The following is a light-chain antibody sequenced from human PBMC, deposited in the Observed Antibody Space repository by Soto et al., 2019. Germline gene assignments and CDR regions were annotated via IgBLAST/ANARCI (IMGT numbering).Light chain of an antibody. Sequence: EIVFTQSPGTLTWSPLERATLSCRARQRVSSSALAWYHHKPGQAHMLLIYGASSRATGIPDRFSGSGSGTDFSLTISRLEPEDFAVYFCQQYGNSPPNTFGQGTKVQIK. J-gene: IGKJ2*01. CDR2: GAS. CDR1: QRVSSSA. V-gene: IGKV3-20*01. CDR3: QQYGNSPPNT.